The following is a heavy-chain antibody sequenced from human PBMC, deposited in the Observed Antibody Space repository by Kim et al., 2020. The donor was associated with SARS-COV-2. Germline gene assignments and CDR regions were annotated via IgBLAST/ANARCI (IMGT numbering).Heavy chain of an antibody. CDR1: GFTFSRYS. D-gene: IGHD6-19*01. V-gene: IGHV3-21*01. J-gene: IGHJ4*02. Sequence: GGSLRLSCAASGFTFSRYSMNWVRQAPGKGLEWISSISSSGSYIYYADSMKGRFTISRDNARASLYLQMNSLRAEDTAVYYCARVLTSGWSYFDYWGQGTLVTVSS. CDR3: ARVLTSGWSYFDY. CDR2: ISSSGSYI.